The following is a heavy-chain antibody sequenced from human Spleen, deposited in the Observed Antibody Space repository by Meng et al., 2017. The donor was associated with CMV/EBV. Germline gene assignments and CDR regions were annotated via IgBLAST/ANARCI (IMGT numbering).Heavy chain of an antibody. D-gene: IGHD6-6*01. CDR3: ARLSDSSSDV. Sequence: ASVKVSCKASGYTFTGYYIHWVREAPGQGLEWMGRINPNLGDTNYAQKFQGRVTVTRDTSISTAYMELSRLRSDDTAVYYCARLSDSSSDVWGQGTLVTVSS. V-gene: IGHV1-2*06. J-gene: IGHJ4*02. CDR2: INPNLGDT. CDR1: GYTFTGYY.